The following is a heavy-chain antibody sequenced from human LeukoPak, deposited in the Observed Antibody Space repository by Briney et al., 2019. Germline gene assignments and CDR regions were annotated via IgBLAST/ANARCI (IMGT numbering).Heavy chain of an antibody. J-gene: IGHJ6*02. V-gene: IGHV4-61*01. Sequence: PSETLSLTCTVSGGSVSSGSYYWSWIRQPPGKGLEWIGYIYYSGSTNYNPSLKSRVTISVDTSKNQFSLKLSSVTAADTAVYYCASQQGWSGYYQEAESYYYGMDVWGQGTTVTVSS. CDR2: IYYSGST. D-gene: IGHD3-3*01. CDR1: GGSVSSGSYY. CDR3: ASQQGWSGYYQEAESYYYGMDV.